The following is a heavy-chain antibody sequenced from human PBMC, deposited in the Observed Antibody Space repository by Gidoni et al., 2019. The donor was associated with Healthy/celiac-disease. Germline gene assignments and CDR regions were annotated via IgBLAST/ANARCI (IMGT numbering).Heavy chain of an antibody. D-gene: IGHD3-10*01. Sequence: EVQLVESGGGLVQPGGSLGLSCAASEFFFSSYEIPGFRQDLGKRLEWVSAIGPGGDTHYAGSVRGRFTVSRENAKDSLYLQMNSLRAEDTAVYYCAREARGSGTLAWDYWGQGTLVTVSS. CDR2: IGPGGDT. V-gene: IGHV3-13*04. CDR1: EFFFSSYE. CDR3: AREARGSGTLAWDY. J-gene: IGHJ4*02.